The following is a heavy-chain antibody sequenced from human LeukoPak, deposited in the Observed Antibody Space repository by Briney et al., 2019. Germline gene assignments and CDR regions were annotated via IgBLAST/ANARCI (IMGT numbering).Heavy chain of an antibody. V-gene: IGHV1-8*01. CDR1: GYTFTSYD. CDR2: MNPNSGNT. D-gene: IGHD1-7*01. J-gene: IGHJ4*02. Sequence: VASVKVSCKASGYTFTSYDINWVRQATGQGLEWMGWMNPNSGNTGYAQKFQGRVTMTTDTSTGTAYMELRSLRSDDTAMYYCATANNWNYALGYWGQGTLVTVSS. CDR3: ATANNWNYALGY.